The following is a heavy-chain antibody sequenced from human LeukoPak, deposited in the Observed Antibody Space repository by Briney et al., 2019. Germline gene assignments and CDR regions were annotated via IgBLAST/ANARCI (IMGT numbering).Heavy chain of an antibody. D-gene: IGHD2-21*02. J-gene: IGHJ4*02. CDR3: AKDRIVVVTAPNFDY. CDR1: GFTFSSYS. CDR2: ISGIGGNT. V-gene: IGHV3-23*01. Sequence: GGSLRLSCAASGFTFSSYSMNWVRQAPGKGLEWVSAISGIGGNTYYADSVKGRFTISRDNSKNTLYLQMNSLRAEDTAVYYCAKDRIVVVTAPNFDYWGQGTLATVSS.